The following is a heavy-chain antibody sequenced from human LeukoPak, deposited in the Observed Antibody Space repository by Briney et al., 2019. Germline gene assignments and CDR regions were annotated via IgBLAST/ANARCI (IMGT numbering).Heavy chain of an antibody. CDR3: AKQSAPVLAAARFDY. D-gene: IGHD2-2*01. CDR1: GFTFSAYN. Sequence: GGSLRLSCAASGFTFSAYNMNWVRRPPGKGLEWVSSITTSSSYMFYADSVRGRFTISRDNSKNTLYLQMSSLRAEDTALYYCAKQSAPVLAAARFDYWGPGTLVIVSS. CDR2: ITTSSSYM. J-gene: IGHJ4*02. V-gene: IGHV3-21*04.